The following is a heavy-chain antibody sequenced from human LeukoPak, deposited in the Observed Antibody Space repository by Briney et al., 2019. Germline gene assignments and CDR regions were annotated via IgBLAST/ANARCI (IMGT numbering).Heavy chain of an antibody. V-gene: IGHV3-7*01. CDR3: ARVGIGENYFDY. CDR2: IKEDGSEK. D-gene: IGHD1-26*01. Sequence: GGSLRLSCAASGFTFSRYWMSWVRQAPGKGLEWVANIKEDGSEKYYVDSVKGRFTISRDNAKNSLYLQMNSLRAEDTAVYYCARVGIGENYFDYWGQGTLVTVSS. J-gene: IGHJ4*02. CDR1: GFTFSRYW.